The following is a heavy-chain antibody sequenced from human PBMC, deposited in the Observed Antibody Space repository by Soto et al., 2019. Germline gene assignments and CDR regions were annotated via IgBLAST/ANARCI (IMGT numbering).Heavy chain of an antibody. CDR2: INHSGST. CDR1: GGSFSGYY. Sequence: PSETLSLTCAVYGGSFSGYYWSWIRQPPGKGLEWIGEINHSGSTNYNPSLKSRVTISVDTSKNQFSLKLSSVTAADTAVYYCARDLPYYDSSVYYRLDYFAYWGQGTLVTVSS. V-gene: IGHV4-34*01. J-gene: IGHJ4*02. D-gene: IGHD3-22*01. CDR3: ARDLPYYDSSVYYRLDYFAY.